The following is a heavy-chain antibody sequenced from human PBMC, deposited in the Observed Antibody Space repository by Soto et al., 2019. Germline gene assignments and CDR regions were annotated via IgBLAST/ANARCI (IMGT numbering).Heavy chain of an antibody. J-gene: IGHJ3*02. V-gene: IGHV1-46*01. CDR2: INPSGGST. CDR1: GYTFTSYY. Sequence: ASVKVSFKASGYTFTSYYMHWVRQAPGQGLEWMGIINPSGGSTSYAQKFQGRVTMTRDTSTSTVYMELSSLRSEDTAVYYCARAYYGYGAFDIWGQGTMVTVSS. CDR3: ARAYYGYGAFDI. D-gene: IGHD3-10*01.